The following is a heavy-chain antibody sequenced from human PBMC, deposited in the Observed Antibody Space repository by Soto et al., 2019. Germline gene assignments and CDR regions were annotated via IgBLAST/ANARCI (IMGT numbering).Heavy chain of an antibody. CDR3: AREEVTNYYFDY. CDR1: GFAFSNYA. V-gene: IGHV3-30-3*01. J-gene: IGHJ4*02. D-gene: IGHD4-4*01. Sequence: QVQLVESGGGVVQPGRSLRLSCAASGFAFSNYAMHCVHQAPGKGLEWVAVISYDGSNKYYADSVKGRFTISRDNSKNTLYLQMNSLRAEDTAVYYCAREEVTNYYFDYWGQGTLVTVSS. CDR2: ISYDGSNK.